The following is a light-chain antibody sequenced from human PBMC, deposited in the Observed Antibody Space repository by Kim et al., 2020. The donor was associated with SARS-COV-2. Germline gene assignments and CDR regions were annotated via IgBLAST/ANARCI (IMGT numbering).Light chain of an antibody. J-gene: IGKJ2*01. Sequence: SASIGGRVTITCRASQSFSTWLAWYQQRPGKTPKLLISEASTLKSGVPSRFSGSESGAEFTLTITNLQPDDFATYYCQQYNNYPYTFGQGTKLEI. V-gene: IGKV1-5*03. CDR1: QSFSTW. CDR2: EAS. CDR3: QQYNNYPYT.